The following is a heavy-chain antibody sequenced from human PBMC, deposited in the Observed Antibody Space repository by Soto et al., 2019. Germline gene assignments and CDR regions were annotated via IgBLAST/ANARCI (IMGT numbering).Heavy chain of an antibody. Sequence: QVQLVQSGAEVKKTGASVKVSCKASGYTFTSDGVSWVRQAPGQGLEWMGWISGYNGNTNYAQRFRDRVTLTTDTSTSTAYMGLRSLRSDVSAVYYCAQDAHGGGAPVGRAMDVWGQGTTITVSS. CDR1: GYTFTSDG. CDR3: AQDAHGGGAPVGRAMDV. D-gene: IGHD2-21*01. V-gene: IGHV1-18*04. J-gene: IGHJ6*02. CDR2: ISGYNGNT.